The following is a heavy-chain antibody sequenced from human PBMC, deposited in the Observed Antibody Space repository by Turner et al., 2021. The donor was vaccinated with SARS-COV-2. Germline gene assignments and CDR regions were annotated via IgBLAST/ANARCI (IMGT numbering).Heavy chain of an antibody. CDR2: INPNSGGT. J-gene: IGHJ3*02. Sequence: QVQLVQSGAEVRKPGASVKVSCKASGYTFTGYYMHWVRQAPGQGLEWMGRINPNSGGTNYAQKFQGRVTMTRDTSISKAYMELSRLRSDDTAVYYCAVLEMATITDAFDIWGQGTMVTVSS. CDR1: GYTFTGYY. D-gene: IGHD5-12*01. V-gene: IGHV1-2*02. CDR3: AVLEMATITDAFDI.